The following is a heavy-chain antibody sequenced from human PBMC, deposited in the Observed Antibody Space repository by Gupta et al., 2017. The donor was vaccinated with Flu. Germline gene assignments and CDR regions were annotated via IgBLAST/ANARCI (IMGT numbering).Heavy chain of an antibody. CDR3: AKGERGPQMN. V-gene: IGHV3-23*01. J-gene: IGHJ4*02. D-gene: IGHD1-1*01. Sequence: GRFTISRDNSKNTLYLQMNSLRAEDTAVYYCAKGERGPQMNWGQGTLVTVSS.